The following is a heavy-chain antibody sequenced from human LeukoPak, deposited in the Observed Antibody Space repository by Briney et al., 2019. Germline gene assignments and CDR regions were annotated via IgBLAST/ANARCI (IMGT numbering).Heavy chain of an antibody. D-gene: IGHD6-13*01. Sequence: GGSLRLSCAASGFTFSNYNMNWVRQAPGKGLEWVSSISSSSSYIYYADSLKGRFTISRDNAKNSLYLQMNSLRAEDTAVYYCARAGYSSSWLLYWGQGTLVTVSS. CDR3: ARAGYSSSWLLY. V-gene: IGHV3-21*01. J-gene: IGHJ4*02. CDR2: ISSSSSYI. CDR1: GFTFSNYN.